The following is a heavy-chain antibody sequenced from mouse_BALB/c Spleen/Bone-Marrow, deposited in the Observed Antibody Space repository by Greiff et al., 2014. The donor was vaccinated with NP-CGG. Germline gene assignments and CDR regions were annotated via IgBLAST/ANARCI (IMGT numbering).Heavy chain of an antibody. J-gene: IGHJ2*01. CDR3: ARGATVVATNLDY. Sequence: VQLQQSGPELVRPGVSVKISCKGSGYTFTDYAMHWVKQGHAKSLEWIGVISTYSGNTNYNQKFKGKATMIVDKSSSTAYMELARLTSEDSAIYYCARGATVVATNLDYWGQGTTLTVSS. CDR2: ISTYSGNT. V-gene: IGHV1-67*01. D-gene: IGHD1-1*01. CDR1: GYTFTDYA.